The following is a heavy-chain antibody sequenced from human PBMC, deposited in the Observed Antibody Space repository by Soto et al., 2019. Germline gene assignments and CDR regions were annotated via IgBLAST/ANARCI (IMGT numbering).Heavy chain of an antibody. D-gene: IGHD3-22*01. CDR2: ISYDGSNK. J-gene: IGHJ4*02. CDR1: GFTFSSYG. V-gene: IGHV3-30*18. CDR3: AKDAPYYYDSSGYYGPFDY. Sequence: QVQLVASGGGVVQPGRSLRLSCAASGFTFSSYGIHWVRQAPGKGLEWVALISYDGSNKYYADSVKGRFTISRDNSKNTLYLQMNSLRAEDTAMYYCAKDAPYYYDSSGYYGPFDYWGQGTLVTVSS.